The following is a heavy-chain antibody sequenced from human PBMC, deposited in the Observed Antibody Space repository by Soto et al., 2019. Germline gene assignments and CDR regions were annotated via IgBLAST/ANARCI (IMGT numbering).Heavy chain of an antibody. CDR2: INHFGSS. V-gene: IGHV4-34*01. CDR1: GGSFSGYY. Sequence: PSETLSLTCDVDGGSFSGYYWTWIRQPPGKGLEWIGEINHFGSSKYNPSLKSRITISVDTSKTQFSLKLSYVTAADTAVYYCARGSYSSSSHIDYWGQGTLVTVSS. CDR3: ARGSYSSSSHIDY. D-gene: IGHD6-6*01. J-gene: IGHJ4*02.